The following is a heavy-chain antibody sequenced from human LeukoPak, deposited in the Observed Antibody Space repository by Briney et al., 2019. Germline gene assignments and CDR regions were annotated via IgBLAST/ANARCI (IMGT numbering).Heavy chain of an antibody. Sequence: GGSLRLSCAASGFTFSSYGMHWVRQAPGKGLEWVAVIWYDGSNKYYADSVKGRFTISRDNAKNSLYLQMNSLRVEDTAVYYCARLGLEVGGPNWYDPWGQGTLVTVSS. CDR3: ARLGLEVGGPNWYDP. J-gene: IGHJ5*02. D-gene: IGHD1-1*01. V-gene: IGHV3-33*01. CDR2: IWYDGSNK. CDR1: GFTFSSYG.